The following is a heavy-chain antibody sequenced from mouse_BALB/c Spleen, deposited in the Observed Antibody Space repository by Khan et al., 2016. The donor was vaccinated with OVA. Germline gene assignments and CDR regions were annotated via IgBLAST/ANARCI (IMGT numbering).Heavy chain of an antibody. J-gene: IGHJ3*01. Sequence: QVQLQQPGIELVRPGASVKLSCKASGYTFTNYWINWVKQRPGQGLEWIGNIYPSDSYTNYNQKFKDKATLTVDKSSSTAYMQLSSPTSEDSAVYYCTREWVDGSSFAYWGQVTLVTVSA. CDR2: IYPSDSYT. CDR3: TREWVDGSSFAY. V-gene: IGHV1-69*02. CDR1: GYTFTNYW. D-gene: IGHD1-3*01.